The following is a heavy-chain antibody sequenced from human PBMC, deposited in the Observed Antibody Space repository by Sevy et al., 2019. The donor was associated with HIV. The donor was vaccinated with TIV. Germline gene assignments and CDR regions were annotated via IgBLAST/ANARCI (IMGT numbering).Heavy chain of an antibody. CDR3: ASAYSSGWYNS. Sequence: ASVKVSCKASGGTFSSYAISWVRQAPGQGLEWMGGVITIFGTANYAQRYRGRVTITVDESMRTAYMELISLRAVETAGDYRASAYSSGWYNSWGQGTLVTVSS. CDR1: GGTFSSYA. J-gene: IGHJ5*01. CDR2: VITIFGTA. D-gene: IGHD6-19*01. V-gene: IGHV1-69*13.